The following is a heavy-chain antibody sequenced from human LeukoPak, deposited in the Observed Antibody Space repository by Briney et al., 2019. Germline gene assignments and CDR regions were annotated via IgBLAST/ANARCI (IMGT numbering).Heavy chain of an antibody. Sequence: GGSLRLSCAASGFTFSNYAMSWVRQAPGKGLEWVSGISGSGGSTYYADSVKGRFTISRDNSKNTLYLQMNSLRAEDTAVYYCAKDTDSSSWSVLNWFDPWGQGTLVTVSS. D-gene: IGHD6-13*01. J-gene: IGHJ5*02. V-gene: IGHV3-23*01. CDR1: GFTFSNYA. CDR2: ISGSGGST. CDR3: AKDTDSSSWSVLNWFDP.